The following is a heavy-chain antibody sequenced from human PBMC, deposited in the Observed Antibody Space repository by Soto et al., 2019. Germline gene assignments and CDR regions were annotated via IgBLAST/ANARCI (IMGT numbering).Heavy chain of an antibody. CDR3: ARDQYYYDSSGYGNYFDY. Sequence: QVQLVQSGAEVKKPGASVKVSCKASGYTFTGYYMHWVRQAPGQGLEWMGWINPNSGGTNYAQKFQGWVTMTRDTSISTAYMELSRLRSDDTAVYYCARDQYYYDSSGYGNYFDYWGQGTLVTVSS. CDR1: GYTFTGYY. CDR2: INPNSGGT. V-gene: IGHV1-2*04. D-gene: IGHD3-22*01. J-gene: IGHJ4*02.